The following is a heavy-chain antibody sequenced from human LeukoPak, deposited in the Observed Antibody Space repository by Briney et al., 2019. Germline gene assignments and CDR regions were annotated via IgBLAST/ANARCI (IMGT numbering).Heavy chain of an antibody. Sequence: PSETLSLTCAVYGGSFSGYYWSWIRQPPGKGREGIGEINHRGSTNYNPSLKSRVTISVDTSKNQFSLKLSSVTAADTAVYYCARGPYYDFWSGYYRRNYYYMDVWGKGTTVTVSS. CDR3: ARGPYYDFWSGYYRRNYYYMDV. J-gene: IGHJ6*03. CDR1: GGSFSGYY. CDR2: INHRGST. D-gene: IGHD3-3*01. V-gene: IGHV4-34*01.